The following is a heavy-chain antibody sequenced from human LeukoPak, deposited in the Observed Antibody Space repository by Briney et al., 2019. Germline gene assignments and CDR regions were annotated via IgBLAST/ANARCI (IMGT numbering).Heavy chain of an antibody. J-gene: IGHJ5*02. Sequence: AGGSLRLSCAASGFTFSSYAMHWVRQAPGKGLEWVAVISYDGSNKYYADSVKGRFTISRDNSKNTLYLQMNSLRAEDTAVYYCARGTIPAAISYGWFDPWGQGTLVTVSS. CDR2: ISYDGSNK. V-gene: IGHV3-30-3*01. CDR1: GFTFSSYA. D-gene: IGHD2-2*01. CDR3: ARGTIPAAISYGWFDP.